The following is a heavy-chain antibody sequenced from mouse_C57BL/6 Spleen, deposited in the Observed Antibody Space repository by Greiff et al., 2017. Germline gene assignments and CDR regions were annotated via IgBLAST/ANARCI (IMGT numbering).Heavy chain of an antibody. CDR1: GFTFSDYY. V-gene: IGHV5-16*01. J-gene: IGHJ1*03. Sequence: EVQVVESEGGLVQPGSSMKLSCTASGFTFSDYYMAWVRQVPEKGLEWVANINYDGSSTYYLDSLKSRFIISRDNAKNILYLQMSSLKSEDTATYYCARDRSTYWYFDVWGTGTTVTVSS. CDR3: ARDRSTYWYFDV. D-gene: IGHD5-1*01. CDR2: INYDGSST.